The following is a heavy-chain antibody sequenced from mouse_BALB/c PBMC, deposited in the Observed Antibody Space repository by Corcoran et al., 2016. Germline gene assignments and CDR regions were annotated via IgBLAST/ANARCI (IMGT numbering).Heavy chain of an antibody. J-gene: IGHJ3*01. CDR2: IDPANGNT. CDR3: ARVGEVAY. Sequence: EVQLQQSGAELVKPGASVKLSCTASGFNIKDTYMNWVKQRTEQGLEWIGRIDPANGNTKYDPKFQGKATITADTSSNTAYLQLSRLTSDDTAVYYCARVGEVAYWGQGTLVTVSA. V-gene: IGHV14-3*02. CDR1: GFNIKDTY.